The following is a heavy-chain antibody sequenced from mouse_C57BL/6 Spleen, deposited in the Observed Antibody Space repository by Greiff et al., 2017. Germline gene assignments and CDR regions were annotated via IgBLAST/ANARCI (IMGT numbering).Heavy chain of an antibody. CDR1: GYAFTNYL. CDR2: INPGSGGT. D-gene: IGHD1-1*01. J-gene: IGHJ3*01. V-gene: IGHV1-54*01. CDR3: ARHDYYGSSYPFAY. Sequence: VQLQQSGAELVRPGTSVKVSFKASGYAFTNYLIEWVKQRPGQGLEWIGVINPGSGGTNYNEKFKGKATLTADKSSSTAYMQLSSLTSEDSAVYFCARHDYYGSSYPFAYWGQGTLVTVSA.